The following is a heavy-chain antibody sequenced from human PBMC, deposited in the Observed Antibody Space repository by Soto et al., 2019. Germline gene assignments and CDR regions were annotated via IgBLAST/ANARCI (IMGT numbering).Heavy chain of an antibody. CDR1: GGSISSYY. CDR3: ARVLGNDAFDI. D-gene: IGHD3-3*02. CDR2: IYHSGST. Sequence: SCTVSGGSISSYYWSWIRQPPGKGLEWIGYIYHSGSTNYNPSLKSRVTISVDKSKNQFSLKLSSVTAADTAVYYCARVLGNDAFDIWGQGTMVTVSS. J-gene: IGHJ3*02. V-gene: IGHV4-59*12.